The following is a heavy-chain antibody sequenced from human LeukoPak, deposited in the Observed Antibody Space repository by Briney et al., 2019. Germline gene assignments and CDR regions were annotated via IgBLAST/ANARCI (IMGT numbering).Heavy chain of an antibody. V-gene: IGHV3-43*01. CDR2: VSWDGTVT. Sequence: GGSLSLSCAASGFTFDDYNMHWVRQVPGRGLEWVSLVSWDGTVTYYRDSVKGRFTISRDNSKNFLYLQMHSLKSEDAGFYFCAKGGVTIITKKDYLEYWGPGTLVTVSS. CDR3: AKGGVTIITKKDYLEY. J-gene: IGHJ4*02. CDR1: GFTFDDYN. D-gene: IGHD3-10*01.